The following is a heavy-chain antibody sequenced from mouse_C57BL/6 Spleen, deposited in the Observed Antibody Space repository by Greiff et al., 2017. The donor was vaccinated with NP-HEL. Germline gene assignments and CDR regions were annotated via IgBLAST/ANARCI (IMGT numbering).Heavy chain of an antibody. D-gene: IGHD2-5*01. V-gene: IGHV1-64*01. CDR1: GYTFTSYW. CDR3: ARAYYSNGWYFDV. CDR2: IHPNSGST. Sequence: QVQLQQPGAELVKPGASVKLSCKASGYTFTSYWMHWVKQRPGQGLEWIGMIHPNSGSTNYNEKFKSKATLTVDKSSSTAYRQLSSLTSEDSAVYYCARAYYSNGWYFDVWGTGTTVTVSS. J-gene: IGHJ1*03.